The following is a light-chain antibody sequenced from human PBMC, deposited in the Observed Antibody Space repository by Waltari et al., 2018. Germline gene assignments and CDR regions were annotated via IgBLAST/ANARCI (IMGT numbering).Light chain of an antibody. V-gene: IGLV2-14*03. CDR2: DVT. CDR1: SSDVGAYDY. CDR3: SSRTSSITWV. Sequence: GSPGQSITISCTGTSSDVGAYDYVSWYQQHPGKAPKVVIYDVTKRPSGVSNRFSGSKSGSTASLTISGLQAEDEADYYCSSRTSSITWVFGGGTKLTVL. J-gene: IGLJ3*02.